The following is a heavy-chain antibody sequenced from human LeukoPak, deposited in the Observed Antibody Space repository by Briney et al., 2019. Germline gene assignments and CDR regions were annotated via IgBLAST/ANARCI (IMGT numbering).Heavy chain of an antibody. CDR1: GFTFSSYE. Sequence: GGSLRLSCAVSGFTFSSYEMNWVRQAPGEGLEWVSYISGRGSSIYYADSVKGRFTTSRDNPKNSLYLQMNSLRAEDTAIYYCARGGSSGYHYNAFDIWGLGTMVAVSS. CDR2: ISGRGSSI. V-gene: IGHV3-48*03. J-gene: IGHJ3*02. CDR3: ARGGSSGYHYNAFDI. D-gene: IGHD3-22*01.